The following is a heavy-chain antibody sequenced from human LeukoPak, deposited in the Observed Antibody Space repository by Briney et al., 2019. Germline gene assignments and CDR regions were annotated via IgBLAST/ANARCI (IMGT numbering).Heavy chain of an antibody. D-gene: IGHD6-13*01. J-gene: IGHJ4*02. CDR2: INTNTGNP. V-gene: IGHV7-4-1*02. CDR3: ARVYRSSRYPMDY. CDR1: GYTFTDYG. Sequence: WASVKVSCKASGYTFTDYGMSWMRQAPGQGLEWMGWINTNTGNPTYAQGFTGRFVFSLDTSVSTAYLQITSLKAEDTAVYYCARVYRSSRYPMDYWGQGTLVTVSS.